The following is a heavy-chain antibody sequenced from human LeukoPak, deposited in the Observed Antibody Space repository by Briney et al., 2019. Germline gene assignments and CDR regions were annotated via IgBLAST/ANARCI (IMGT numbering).Heavy chain of an antibody. J-gene: IGHJ6*03. D-gene: IGHD3-10*01. Sequence: GGSLRLSCAASGFTFSSYEMNWVRQAPGKGLEWVSYISSSGSTIYYADSVKGRFTISRDNAKNSLYLQMNSLRAEDTAVYYCARGGRYVVRGVEGNMDVWGKGTTVTVS. V-gene: IGHV3-48*03. CDR2: ISSSGSTI. CDR1: GFTFSSYE. CDR3: ARGGRYVVRGVEGNMDV.